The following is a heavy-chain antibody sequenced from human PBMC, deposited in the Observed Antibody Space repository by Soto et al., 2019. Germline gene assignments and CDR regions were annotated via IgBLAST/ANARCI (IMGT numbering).Heavy chain of an antibody. Sequence: QVQLVESGGGVVQPGRSLRLSCAASGFTFSSYGMHWVRQAPGKGLEWVAVISYDGSNKYYADSVKGRFTISRDNSKNTLYLQMNSLRAEDTAVYYCVSQYSSSSDFDYWGQGTLVTVSS. J-gene: IGHJ4*02. D-gene: IGHD6-6*01. V-gene: IGHV3-30*03. CDR3: VSQYSSSSDFDY. CDR1: GFTFSSYG. CDR2: ISYDGSNK.